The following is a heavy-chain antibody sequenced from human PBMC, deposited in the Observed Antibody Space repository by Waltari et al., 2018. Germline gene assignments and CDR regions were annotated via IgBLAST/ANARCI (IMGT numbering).Heavy chain of an antibody. V-gene: IGHV3-23*01. J-gene: IGHJ1*01. Sequence: EVQLLESGGGFVQPGGSLRLSCQASGLTSFPHALNWVRQAPGKGLEWVSSIRVSDATYYADSVKGRFTISRDYSDNTVYLQMDSLRADDTAVYFCAKPFYNWDDPLHSWGQGTPVTVSS. CDR2: IRVSDAT. CDR1: GLTSFPHA. D-gene: IGHD1-20*01. CDR3: AKPFYNWDDPLHS.